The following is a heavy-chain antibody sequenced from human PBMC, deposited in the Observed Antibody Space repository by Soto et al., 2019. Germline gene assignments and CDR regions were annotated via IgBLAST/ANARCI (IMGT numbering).Heavy chain of an antibody. Sequence: QVTLKESGPVLVKPTEPLTLTCTVSGFSLSNARMGVSSIRQPPGKALEWLAHLFSNDEKYYSTSLKSRLTIFNDTSNSHVVLTMTNMDPVDTATYYWARIRNNGSYYYYYGMDVWGQGTTVTVSS. CDR1: GFSLSNARMG. D-gene: IGHD1-26*01. CDR2: LFSNDEK. V-gene: IGHV2-26*01. J-gene: IGHJ6*02. CDR3: ARIRNNGSYYYYYGMDV.